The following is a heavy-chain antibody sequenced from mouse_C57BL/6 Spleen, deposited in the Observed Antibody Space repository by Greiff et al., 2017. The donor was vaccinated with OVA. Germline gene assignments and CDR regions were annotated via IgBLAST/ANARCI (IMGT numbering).Heavy chain of an antibody. J-gene: IGHJ2*01. D-gene: IGHD2-4*01. CDR1: GYTFTSYW. Sequence: QVQLQQPGAELVRPGSSVKLSCKASGYTFTSYWMHWVKQRPIQGLEWIGNIDPSDSETHYNQKFKDKATLTVDKSSSTAYMQLSSLTSEDSAVYYCARRGDYDYFDYWGQGTTLTVSS. CDR3: ARRGDYDYFDY. CDR2: IDPSDSET. V-gene: IGHV1-52*01.